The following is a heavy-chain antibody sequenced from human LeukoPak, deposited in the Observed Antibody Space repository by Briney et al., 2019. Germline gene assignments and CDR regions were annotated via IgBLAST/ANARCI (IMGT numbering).Heavy chain of an antibody. CDR2: IHQDAGEK. Sequence: PGGSLRLSCAASGFSFSDSWMTWVRQTPGKGLQWVASIHQDAGEKQYLDSVRGRFTISRDNAKNSLYLQMNSLRVEDTAVYYCASSKDHYCHYWGQGTLATVSS. CDR3: ASSKDHYCHY. V-gene: IGHV3-7*05. CDR1: GFSFSDSW. J-gene: IGHJ4*02.